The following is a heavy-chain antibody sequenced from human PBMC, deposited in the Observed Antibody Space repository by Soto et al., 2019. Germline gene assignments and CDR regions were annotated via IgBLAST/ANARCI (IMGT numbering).Heavy chain of an antibody. CDR2: IATSVGST. Sequence: QVHLVQSGAEVQTPGASVTLSCKASGDIFTSHYMHWLRQAPGQGLEWMGYIATSVGSTAYAQEFQGRVTMTRDMSSSSVYMELSSLRSDDTAMYYCASEKGGFDIWGQGTVVTVSS. D-gene: IGHD2-15*01. CDR3: ASEKGGFDI. V-gene: IGHV1-46*01. J-gene: IGHJ3*02. CDR1: GDIFTSHY.